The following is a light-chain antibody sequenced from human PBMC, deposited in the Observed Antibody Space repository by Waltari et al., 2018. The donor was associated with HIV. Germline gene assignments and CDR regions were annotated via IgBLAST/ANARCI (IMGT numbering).Light chain of an antibody. V-gene: IGLV3-9*01. J-gene: IGLJ1*01. CDR2: RDN. Sequence: SYELTQPLSVSVALGQTANITCGGNNIGSKNVHWYQQKPGQAPVLVIYRDNNRPSGIPERFSGSNAGNTATLTISRAQAGDEADYYCQVWDSSTFYVFGTGTEVTVL. CDR3: QVWDSSTFYV. CDR1: NIGSKN.